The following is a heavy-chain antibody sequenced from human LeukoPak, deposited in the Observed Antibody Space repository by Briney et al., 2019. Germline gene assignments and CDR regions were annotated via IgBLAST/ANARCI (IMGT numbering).Heavy chain of an antibody. CDR1: GFTFSDYY. CDR2: ISSSSSYT. CDR3: ARVPSMTTVTRYYYYGMDV. V-gene: IGHV3-11*06. Sequence: GGSLRLSCAASGFTFSDYYMSWIRQAPGKGLEWVSYISSSSSYTNYADSVKGRFTISRDNAKNSLYLQVNSLRAEDTAVYYCARVPSMTTVTRYYYYGMDVWGKGTTVTVSS. J-gene: IGHJ6*04. D-gene: IGHD4-17*01.